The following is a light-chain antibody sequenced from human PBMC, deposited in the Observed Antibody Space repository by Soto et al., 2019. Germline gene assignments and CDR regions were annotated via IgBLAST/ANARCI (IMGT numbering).Light chain of an antibody. CDR3: QQRDDLYT. Sequence: EIVLTQSPGTLSLSPGERATLSCRASRSLRNNYIAWYQQKPGQAPRLLISDGSNRASGIPARFVGSGSGTDFTLTITGLQPEDFAVYFCQQRDDLYTFGQGTKLQIK. CDR2: DGS. V-gene: IGKV3-11*01. CDR1: RSLRNNY. J-gene: IGKJ2*01.